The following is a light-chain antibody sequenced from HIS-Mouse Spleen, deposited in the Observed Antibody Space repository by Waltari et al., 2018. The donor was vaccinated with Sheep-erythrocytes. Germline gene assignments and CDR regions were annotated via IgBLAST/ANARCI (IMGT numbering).Light chain of an antibody. J-gene: IGKJ4*01. Sequence: DIVMTQSPDSLAVSLGERATINCKSSQSVLYSSNNKNYLAWYKQKPGQPPKLRIYWAPTRESGVPDRFSGSGSGTDFTLTISSLQAEDVAVYYCQQYYSTLTFGGGTKVEIK. CDR2: WAP. CDR1: QSVLYSSNNKNY. V-gene: IGKV4-1*01. CDR3: QQYYSTLT.